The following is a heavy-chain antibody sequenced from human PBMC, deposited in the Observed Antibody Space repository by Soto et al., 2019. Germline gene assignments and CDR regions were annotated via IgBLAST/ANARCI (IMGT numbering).Heavy chain of an antibody. CDR1: GFSLSTSGMC. J-gene: IGHJ6*02. Sequence: ESGPTLVNPTQTLTLTCTFSGFSLSTSGMCVSWIRQPPGKALEWLALIDWDDDKYYSTSLKTRLTISKDTSKNQVVLTMTNMDPVDTATYYCARIRDYYDSSGYYYYYGMDVWGQGTTVTVSS. D-gene: IGHD3-22*01. CDR2: IDWDDDK. V-gene: IGHV2-70*01. CDR3: ARIRDYYDSSGYYYYYGMDV.